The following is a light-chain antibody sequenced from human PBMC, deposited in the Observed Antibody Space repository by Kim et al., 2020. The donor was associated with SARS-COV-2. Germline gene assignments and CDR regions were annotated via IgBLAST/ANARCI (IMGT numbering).Light chain of an antibody. CDR1: SSNIGSNT. Sequence: ELTQPPSASGTPGQRVTVSSSGSSSNIGSNTVNWYQQLPGTAPKLRIYSTNQRPSGVPDRFAGSKSDTSASLAISGLQSEDEADYYCAAWDDSLNGLVFGGGTQLTVL. CDR3: AAWDDSLNGLV. J-gene: IGLJ2*01. CDR2: STN. V-gene: IGLV1-44*01.